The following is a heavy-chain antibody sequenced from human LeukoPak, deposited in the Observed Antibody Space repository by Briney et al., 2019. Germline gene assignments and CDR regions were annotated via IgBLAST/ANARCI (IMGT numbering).Heavy chain of an antibody. CDR1: GFTFSGYA. D-gene: IGHD1-26*01. Sequence: GGSLRLSCAASGFTFSGYAMHWVRQAPGKGLEWVAVISYDGSNKYYADSVKGRFTISRDNSKNTLYLQMNSLRAEDTAVYYCARTGGSYLVYFDYWGQGTLVTVSS. J-gene: IGHJ4*02. CDR3: ARTGGSYLVYFDY. V-gene: IGHV3-30*14. CDR2: ISYDGSNK.